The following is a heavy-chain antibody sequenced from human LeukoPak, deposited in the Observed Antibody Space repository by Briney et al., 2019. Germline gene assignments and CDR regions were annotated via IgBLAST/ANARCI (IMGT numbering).Heavy chain of an antibody. J-gene: IGHJ4*02. Sequence: GGSLRLSCAASGFTFRNCAMSWVRQAPGKGLEWVSYISSSGSTIYYADSVKGRFTISRDNAKKSLYLQMNSLRAEDTAVYYCARGRGYSYGSDYWGQGTLVTVSS. CDR3: ARGRGYSYGSDY. CDR2: ISSSGSTI. CDR1: GFTFRNCA. D-gene: IGHD5-18*01. V-gene: IGHV3-11*01.